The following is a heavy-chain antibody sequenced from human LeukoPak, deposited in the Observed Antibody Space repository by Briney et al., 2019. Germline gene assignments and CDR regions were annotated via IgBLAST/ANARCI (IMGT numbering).Heavy chain of an antibody. D-gene: IGHD6-13*01. CDR2: ISYDGSNK. Sequence: GGSLRLSCAASGFTFSSYAMSWVRQAPGKGLEWVAVISYDGSNKYYADSVKGRFTISRDNSKNTLYLQMNSLRAEDTAVYYCARDWQQLVLGDAFDIWGQGTMVTVSS. CDR3: ARDWQQLVLGDAFDI. CDR1: GFTFSSYA. V-gene: IGHV3-30-3*01. J-gene: IGHJ3*02.